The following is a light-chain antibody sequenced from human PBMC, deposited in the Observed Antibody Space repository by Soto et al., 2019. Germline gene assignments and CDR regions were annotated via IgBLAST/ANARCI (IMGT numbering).Light chain of an antibody. J-gene: IGKJ5*01. Sequence: TALTQSPGTLSLSPGEGATLSCRASQGVTNNYLAWYQQKPGQAPRLLIYGASTRATGIPDRFSGSGFGTDFTLTISRLEPEDFAVYYCQQYGVSPITFGQGTRL. V-gene: IGKV3-20*01. CDR3: QQYGVSPIT. CDR2: GAS. CDR1: QGVTNNY.